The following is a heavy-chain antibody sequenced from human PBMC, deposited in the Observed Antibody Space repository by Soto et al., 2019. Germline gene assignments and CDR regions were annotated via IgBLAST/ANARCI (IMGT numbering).Heavy chain of an antibody. CDR1: GGTFKNYA. D-gene: IGHD3-22*01. CDR2: ILPVFDKL. J-gene: IGHJ4*02. CDR3: ARASDTSGYHY. V-gene: IGHV1-69*01. Sequence: QVQLVQSESEVKKPGSSVKVSCKVSGGTFKNYAISWVRQAPGQGLQWVGGILPVFDKLHYAPKLQGRVTITADEVTSTAHLELGSLTSEDTAVYFCARASDTSGYHYWGQGTLVTVSS.